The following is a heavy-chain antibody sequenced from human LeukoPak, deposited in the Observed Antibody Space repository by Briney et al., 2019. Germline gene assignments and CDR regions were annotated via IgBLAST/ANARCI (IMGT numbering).Heavy chain of an antibody. V-gene: IGHV1-46*01. D-gene: IGHD3-3*01. CDR2: INPICGST. CDR3: ARDIYVSDTSVEGRRYDFWSALY. Sequence: GASVKVSCKASGYTFTSYYMHWVRQAPGQRLEWMGVINPICGSTSYAQKFQGRVTMTRDTSRSTVYMELSSLRSEDPAVYYCARDIYVSDTSVEGRRYDFWSALYWGQGTLVTVPS. J-gene: IGHJ4*02. CDR1: GYTFTSYY.